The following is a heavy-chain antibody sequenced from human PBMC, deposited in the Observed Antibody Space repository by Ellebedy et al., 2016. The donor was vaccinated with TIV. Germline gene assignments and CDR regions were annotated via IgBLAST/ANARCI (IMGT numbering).Heavy chain of an antibody. J-gene: IGHJ4*02. CDR2: IGTAGDT. CDR1: RFTFSSYD. CDR3: VRASSGFDY. D-gene: IGHD6-25*01. V-gene: IGHV3-13*01. Sequence: GESLKISCAASRFTFSSYDMHWVRQPTGKGLEWVSAIGTAGDTYYAGSVKGRFTISRENAKNSLYLQMNSLRAEDTAVYYCVRASSGFDYWGQGTLVTVSS.